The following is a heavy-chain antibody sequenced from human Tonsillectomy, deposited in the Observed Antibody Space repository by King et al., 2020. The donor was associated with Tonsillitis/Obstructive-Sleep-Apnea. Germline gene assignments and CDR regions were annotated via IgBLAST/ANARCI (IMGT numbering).Heavy chain of an antibody. D-gene: IGHD6-13*01. CDR1: GFTFGDYA. J-gene: IGHJ6*02. V-gene: IGHV3-49*04. Sequence: VQLVESGGGLVQPGRSLRLSCTASGFTFGDYAMNWVRQAPGKGLEWVGFIRSKAYGGTTEYAAPVKGRFTISRDDSKSIAYLQMNSLKTEDTAVYYCTRVGSGITAVYGIDVWGQGTTVTVSS. CDR3: TRVGSGITAVYGIDV. CDR2: IRSKAYGGTT.